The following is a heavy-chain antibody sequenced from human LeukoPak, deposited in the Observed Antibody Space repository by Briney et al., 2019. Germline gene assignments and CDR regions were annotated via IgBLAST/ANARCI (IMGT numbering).Heavy chain of an antibody. V-gene: IGHV1-69*05. Sequence: ASVKVSCKASGGTFISYAISWVRQAPGQGREWMGGIIPIFGTANYAQKFQGRVTITTDESTSTAYMELSSLRSEDTAVYYCASSIISDYYRWGGAYYMDVWGKGTTVTVSS. CDR1: GGTFISYA. J-gene: IGHJ6*03. CDR2: IIPIFGTA. D-gene: IGHD2-21*02. CDR3: ASSIISDYYRWGGAYYMDV.